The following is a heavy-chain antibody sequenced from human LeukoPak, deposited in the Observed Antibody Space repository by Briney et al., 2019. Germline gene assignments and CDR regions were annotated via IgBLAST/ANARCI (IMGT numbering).Heavy chain of an antibody. J-gene: IGHJ4*02. Sequence: ASVKVSCKASGGTFSSYAISWVRQAPGQGLEWMGGIIPIFGTANYAQKFQGRVTITTDESTSTAYMELSSLRSEDTAVYYCARHVDTAMVTGIDYWGQGTLVTVSS. V-gene: IGHV1-69*05. D-gene: IGHD5-18*01. CDR1: GGTFSSYA. CDR2: IIPIFGTA. CDR3: ARHVDTAMVTGIDY.